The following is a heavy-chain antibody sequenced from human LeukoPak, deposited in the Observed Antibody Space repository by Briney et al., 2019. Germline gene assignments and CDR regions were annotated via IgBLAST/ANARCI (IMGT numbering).Heavy chain of an antibody. D-gene: IGHD6-13*01. Sequence: GGSLRLPCAASGITFSSYWMHWVRQAPGKGLVWVSRINSDGSSSSYADSVKGRFTISRDNAKNTLYLQMNSLRAEDTAVYFCAKGGSRHADYWGQGTLVTVSS. V-gene: IGHV3-74*01. CDR3: AKGGSRHADY. CDR1: GITFSSYW. J-gene: IGHJ4*02. CDR2: INSDGSSS.